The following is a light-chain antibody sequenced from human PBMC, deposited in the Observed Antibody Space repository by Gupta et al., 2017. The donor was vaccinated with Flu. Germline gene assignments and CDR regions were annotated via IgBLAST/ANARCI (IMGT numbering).Light chain of an antibody. CDR1: QSIGTH. J-gene: IGKJ3*01. CDR3: EQSHSVPFT. CDR2: GAS. V-gene: IGKV1-39*01. Sequence: DIQMTQSPSSLSASVGDRVTITCRASQSIGTHLNWYQQKPGIGPKLLIFGASTSQSGVPSRFSGSGSGTDFTLTISRLQPEDFATFYCEQSHSVPFTFGHGTKVEIK.